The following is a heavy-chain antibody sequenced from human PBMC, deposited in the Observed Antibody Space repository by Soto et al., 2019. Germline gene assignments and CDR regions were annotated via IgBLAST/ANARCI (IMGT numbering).Heavy chain of an antibody. CDR1: GGSFSGYY. V-gene: IGHV4-34*01. J-gene: IGHJ4*02. CDR2: INHSGST. Sequence: PSETLSLTCAVYGGSFSGYYWSWIRQPPGKGLEWIGEINHSGSTNYNPSLKSRVTISVDTSKNQFSLKLSSVTAADTAVYYCARAPQTTFDYWGQGTLVTVSS. CDR3: ARAPQTTFDY.